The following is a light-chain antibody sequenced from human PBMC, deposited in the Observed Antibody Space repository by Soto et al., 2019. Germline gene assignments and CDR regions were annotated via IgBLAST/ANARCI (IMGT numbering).Light chain of an antibody. V-gene: IGKV3-20*01. CDR1: ERVASNY. CDR2: GAS. CDR3: QQYGGSPWT. J-gene: IGKJ1*01. Sequence: EIVLTQSPGTLSLSPGERATLFCRTSERVASNYLAWYQQKPGQAPRLLIYGASSRATGIPDRFSGSGSGTDFTLTISRLEPEHFAVFYCQQYGGSPWTFGQGTKVDIK.